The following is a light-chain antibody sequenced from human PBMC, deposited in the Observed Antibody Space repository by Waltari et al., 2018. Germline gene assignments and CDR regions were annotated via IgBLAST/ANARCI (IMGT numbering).Light chain of an antibody. V-gene: IGKV1-13*02. Sequence: ATQLTQSPSPLSASVGDRVTIICRVSQGIGTSLAWYQQKPGRSPKLLIYDASSLESGVPTRFSGSGSGAEFSLTIRTLQPEDLATYYCQQYRTYPVTFGQGTRLEIK. CDR1: QGIGTS. J-gene: IGKJ5*01. CDR3: QQYRTYPVT. CDR2: DAS.